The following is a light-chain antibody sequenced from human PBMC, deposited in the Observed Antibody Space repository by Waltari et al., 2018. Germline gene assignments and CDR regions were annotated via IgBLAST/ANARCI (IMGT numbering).Light chain of an antibody. Sequence: QSALTQPSSVSGSPGQSTTISCTGTSSDGGPYNLVSWYQHHPGKAPKLMIYESTKRPSGVSNRFSGSKSGNTASLTISGLQAEDEADYYCCSFAGSSPHVVLGGGTKLTVL. V-gene: IGLV2-23*01. J-gene: IGLJ2*01. CDR1: SSDGGPYNL. CDR3: CSFAGSSPHVV. CDR2: EST.